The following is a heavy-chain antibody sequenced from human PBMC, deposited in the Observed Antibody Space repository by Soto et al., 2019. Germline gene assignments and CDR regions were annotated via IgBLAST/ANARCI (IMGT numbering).Heavy chain of an antibody. V-gene: IGHV1-69*13. J-gene: IGHJ6*02. CDR1: GGTFSSYA. CDR2: IIPIFGTA. D-gene: IGHD2-2*01. Sequence: ASVKVSCKASGGTFSSYAISWVRQAPGQGLEWMGGIIPIFGTANYAQKFQGRVTITADESTSTAYMELSSLRSEDTAVYYCASTVVVPVDTYYYYGMDVWGQGTTVTVSS. CDR3: ASTVVVPVDTYYYYGMDV.